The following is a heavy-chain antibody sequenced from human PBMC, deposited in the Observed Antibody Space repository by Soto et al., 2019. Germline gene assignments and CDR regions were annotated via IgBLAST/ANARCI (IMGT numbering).Heavy chain of an antibody. Sequence: ASVKVSCKASGYTFTSYAMHWVRQAPGQRLEWMGWINAGNGNTKYSQKFQGRVTITRDTSASTAYMELSSLRSEDTAVYYCARGIDDYGAPGGYYYYYMDVWGKGTTVTVSS. CDR1: GYTFTSYA. J-gene: IGHJ6*03. CDR3: ARGIDDYGAPGGYYYYYMDV. D-gene: IGHD4-17*01. CDR2: INAGNGNT. V-gene: IGHV1-3*01.